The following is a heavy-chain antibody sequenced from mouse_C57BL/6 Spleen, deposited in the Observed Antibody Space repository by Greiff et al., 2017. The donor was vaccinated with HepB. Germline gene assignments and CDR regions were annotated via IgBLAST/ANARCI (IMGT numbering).Heavy chain of an antibody. CDR2: IDPANGNT. CDR1: GFNIKNTY. D-gene: IGHD2-3*01. V-gene: IGHV14-3*01. CDR3: ARGDGYYVYAMDY. J-gene: IGHJ4*01. Sequence: VQLKESVAELVRPGASVKLSCTASGFNIKNTYMHWVKQRPEQGLEWIGRIDPANGNTKYAPKFQGKANITEDKSSNTAYLQLSSLTSEDTAIYYCARGDGYYVYAMDYWGQGTSVTVSS.